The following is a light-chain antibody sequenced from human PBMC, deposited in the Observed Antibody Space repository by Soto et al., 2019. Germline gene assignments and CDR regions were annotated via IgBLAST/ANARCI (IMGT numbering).Light chain of an antibody. CDR3: QPYGSSPRYS. V-gene: IGKV3-20*01. Sequence: DIVLTQSPGTLSLSPGERATLSCRASQSVDSRYLAWYQQKPGQAPRLLIYAVSSRATGIPDRFSGRGSGTDSTLTISRLEPEDFAEYYCQPYGSSPRYSFGQGTKLEIK. CDR1: QSVDSRY. CDR2: AVS. J-gene: IGKJ2*03.